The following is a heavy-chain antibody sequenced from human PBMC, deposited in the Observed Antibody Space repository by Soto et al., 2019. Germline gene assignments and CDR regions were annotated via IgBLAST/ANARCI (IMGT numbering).Heavy chain of an antibody. CDR2: IYWNDDK. V-gene: IGHV2-5*01. CDR3: AHSIVATITSSDNWFDP. CDR1: GFSLSTSGVG. D-gene: IGHD5-12*01. Sequence: QITLKESGPTLVKPTQTLTLTCTFSGFSLSTSGVGVGWIRQPPGKALEWLALIYWNDDKRYSPSLKSRLTITKDTSKNKVVLTMTNMDPVDTATYYCAHSIVATITSSDNWFDPWGQGTLVTVSS. J-gene: IGHJ5*02.